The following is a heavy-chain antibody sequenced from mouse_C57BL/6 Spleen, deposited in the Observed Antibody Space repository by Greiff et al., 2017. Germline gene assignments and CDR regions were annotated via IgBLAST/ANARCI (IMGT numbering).Heavy chain of an antibody. CDR2: IRNKANGYTT. CDR1: GFTFTDYY. CDR3: ARYTTTAHYFDY. V-gene: IGHV7-3*01. J-gene: IGHJ2*01. D-gene: IGHD1-2*01. Sequence: EVKVEESGGGLVQPGGSLSLSCAASGFTFTDYYMSWVRQPPGKALEWLGFIRNKANGYTTEYSASVKGRFTISRDNSQSILYLQMNALRAEDSATYYCARYTTTAHYFDYWGQGTTLTVSS.